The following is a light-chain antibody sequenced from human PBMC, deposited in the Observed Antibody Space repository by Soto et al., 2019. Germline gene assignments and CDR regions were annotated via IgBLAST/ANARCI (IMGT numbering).Light chain of an antibody. CDR2: EAY. V-gene: IGLV2-23*01. CDR1: DSDIGRYNH. CDR3: CAYAGSNSVL. J-gene: IGLJ2*01. Sequence: QSALTQPASVSGSPGQSVTISCTGSDSDIGRYNHVSWYQHHPGKAPRLIIYEAYKRPPGDSYRFSGSRSGNTASLTISGLQTDDEADYLCCAYAGSNSVLFGGGTKVTVL.